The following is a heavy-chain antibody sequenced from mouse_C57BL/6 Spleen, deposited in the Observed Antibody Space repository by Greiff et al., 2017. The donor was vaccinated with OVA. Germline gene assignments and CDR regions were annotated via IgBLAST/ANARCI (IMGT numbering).Heavy chain of an antibody. D-gene: IGHD2-5*01. Sequence: EVQLVESGGGLVQPGGSMKLSCVASGFTFSNYWMNWVRQSPEKGLEWVAQIRLKSDNYATHYAASVKGRFTISRDDSKSSVNLQMNNLRAEDTGIYYCTSVSNFVKYIDVWGTGTTVTVSS. CDR3: TSVSNFVKYIDV. CDR1: GFTFSNYW. V-gene: IGHV6-3*01. J-gene: IGHJ1*03. CDR2: IRLKSDNYAT.